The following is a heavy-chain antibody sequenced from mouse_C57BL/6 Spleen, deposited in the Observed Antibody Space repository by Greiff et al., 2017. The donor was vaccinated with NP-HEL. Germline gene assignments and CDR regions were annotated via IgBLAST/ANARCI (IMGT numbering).Heavy chain of an antibody. CDR3: TTVVATKTSYFDD. Sequence: VQLQQSGAELVKPGASVKISCKASGYAFSSYWMNWVKQRPGKGLEWIGQIYPGDGDTNYNGKFKGKATLTADKSSSTAYMQLSSLTSEDSAVYFCTTVVATKTSYFDDWGQGTTLTVSS. V-gene: IGHV1-80*01. J-gene: IGHJ2*01. CDR2: IYPGDGDT. CDR1: GYAFSSYW. D-gene: IGHD1-1*01.